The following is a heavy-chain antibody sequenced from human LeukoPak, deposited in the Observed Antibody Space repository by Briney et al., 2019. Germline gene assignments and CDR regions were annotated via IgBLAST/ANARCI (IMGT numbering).Heavy chain of an antibody. J-gene: IGHJ4*02. V-gene: IGHV3-11*03. Sequence: GGSLRLSCAASGFTLSDYYMSWTRQAPGKGLEWVSYISGRSSYTNYADSVNGRFTISRDNAKNSLNLQMNSLRAEDTAVYYCARLAYCGGDCFYWVDYWGQGTLVTVSS. CDR3: ARLAYCGGDCFYWVDY. CDR1: GFTLSDYY. D-gene: IGHD2-21*02. CDR2: ISGRSSYT.